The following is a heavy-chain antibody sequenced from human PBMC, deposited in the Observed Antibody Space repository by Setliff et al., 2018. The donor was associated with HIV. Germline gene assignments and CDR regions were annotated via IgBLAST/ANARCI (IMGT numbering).Heavy chain of an antibody. CDR1: NGSFSGYY. V-gene: IGHV4-34*01. CDR2: INHSGST. CDR3: AAWGPRYTYAPFFFDS. J-gene: IGHJ4*02. D-gene: IGHD2-2*01. Sequence: SETLSLTCAVYNGSFSGYYWTWIRQPPGKGLEWIGEINHSGSTNYSPSLKSRVTISVDASKNQFFLRLSSVTAADTAVYYCAAWGPRYTYAPFFFDSWGQGTLVTVS.